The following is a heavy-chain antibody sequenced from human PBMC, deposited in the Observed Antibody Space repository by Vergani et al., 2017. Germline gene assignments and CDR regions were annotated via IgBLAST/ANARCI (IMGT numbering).Heavy chain of an antibody. V-gene: IGHV4-34*01. CDR1: GGSFSGYY. CDR3: ARLIVVVXAARHIPILAFDI. Sequence: QVQLQQWGAGLLKPSETLTLTCAVYGGSFSGYYWSWIRQPQGKGLEWIGEINHSGSTNYNPSLKSLVNISVDTSKNQFSLKLSSVTAADTAVYYCARLIVVVXAARHIPILAFDIWCHGRIFTISS. D-gene: IGHD2-2*01. CDR2: INHSGST. J-gene: IGHJ3*02.